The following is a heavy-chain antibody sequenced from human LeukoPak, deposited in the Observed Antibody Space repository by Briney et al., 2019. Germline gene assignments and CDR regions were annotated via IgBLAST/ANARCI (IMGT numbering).Heavy chain of an antibody. V-gene: IGHV3-7*01. CDR1: GFTFSSYW. J-gene: IGHJ3*02. CDR2: IKQDGSEK. Sequence: PGGSLRLSCAASGFTFSSYWMSWVRQAPGKGLEWVANIKQDGSEKYYVDSVKGRFTISRDNAKNSLYPQMNSLRAEDTAVYYCARESENIVVVPAAIADDAFDIWGQGTMVTVSS. D-gene: IGHD2-2*01. CDR3: ARESENIVVVPAAIADDAFDI.